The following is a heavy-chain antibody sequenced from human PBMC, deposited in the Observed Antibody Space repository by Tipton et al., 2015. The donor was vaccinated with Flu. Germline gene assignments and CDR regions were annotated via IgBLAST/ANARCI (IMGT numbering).Heavy chain of an antibody. J-gene: IGHJ4*02. CDR2: IYYGGST. V-gene: IGHV4-59*01. CDR3: ARGSPRQPGGKGPYYFDY. D-gene: IGHD4-23*01. Sequence: TLSLTCTVSGGSISSYYWSWIRQPPGKGLEWIGYIYYGGSTNYNPSLKSRVTISVDTSKNQFSLKLSSVTAADTAVYYCARGSPRQPGGKGPYYFDYWGQGTLVTVSS. CDR1: GGSISSYY.